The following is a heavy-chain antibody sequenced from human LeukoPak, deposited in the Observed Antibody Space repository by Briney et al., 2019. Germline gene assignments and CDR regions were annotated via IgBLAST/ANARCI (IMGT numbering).Heavy chain of an antibody. Sequence: SETLSLTCTVSGGSISSSSYYWGWIRQPPGKGREGSGSIYYSGSTYYNPSLKSRVTIAVDTSKNQFALKLISVTAADTAVYYCARDYYDSSGYYYGGYYFDYWGQGTLVTVSS. V-gene: IGHV4-39*06. CDR2: IYYSGST. CDR3: ARDYYDSSGYYYGGYYFDY. J-gene: IGHJ4*02. D-gene: IGHD3-22*01. CDR1: GGSISSSSYY.